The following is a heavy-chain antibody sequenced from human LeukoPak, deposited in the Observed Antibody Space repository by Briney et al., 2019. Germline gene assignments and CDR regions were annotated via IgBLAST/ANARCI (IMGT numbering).Heavy chain of an antibody. Sequence: GASVKVSCKVSGYTLTELSMHWVRQAPGKGLEWMGGFDPEDGETIYAQKFQGRVTMIEDTSTDTAYMELSSLRSEDTAVYYCATGDYYDSSGYYDYWGQGTLVTVSS. CDR1: GYTLTELS. CDR3: ATGDYYDSSGYYDY. V-gene: IGHV1-24*01. J-gene: IGHJ4*02. D-gene: IGHD3-22*01. CDR2: FDPEDGET.